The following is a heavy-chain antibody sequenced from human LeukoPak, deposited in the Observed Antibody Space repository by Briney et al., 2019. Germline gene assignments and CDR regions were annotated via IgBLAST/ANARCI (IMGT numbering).Heavy chain of an antibody. CDR3: AGPSGRYYYYYMDA. Sequence: PSETLSLTCAVSGGSINSGPYYWSWIRQPVGKGLEWVGHMYTSGTTYYNPSLKSRIIISGDTSKDQFSLKLSSVTAADTAVYYCAGPSGRYYYYYMDAWGKGTTVTISS. CDR1: GGSINSGPYY. CDR2: MYTSGTT. V-gene: IGHV4-61*09. J-gene: IGHJ6*03.